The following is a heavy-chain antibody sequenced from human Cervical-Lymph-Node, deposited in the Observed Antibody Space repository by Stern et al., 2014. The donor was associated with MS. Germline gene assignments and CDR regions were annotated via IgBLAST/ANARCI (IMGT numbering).Heavy chain of an antibody. V-gene: IGHV2-70*04. CDR1: GFSLSTSGMR. CDR3: ARSYNWSPFDP. CDR2: IDWDNTE. D-gene: IGHD1-1*01. Sequence: QITLKESGPAMVKPTQTLTLTCTFSGFSLSTSGMRVSWIRQPPGKALEWLARIDWDNTEFYSPSLKTMLTISKDTSRNQVVLVMTNMDPTDTATYFCARSYNWSPFDPWGQGTLVTVSS. J-gene: IGHJ5*02.